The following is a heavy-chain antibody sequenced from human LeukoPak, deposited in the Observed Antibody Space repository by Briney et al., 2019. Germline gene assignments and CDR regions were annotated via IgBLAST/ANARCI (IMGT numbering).Heavy chain of an antibody. V-gene: IGHV3-48*01. Sequence: GGSLRLSCAASGFTFSSYSMIWVRQAPGKGLEWGLYISSSSSTIYYADSVKGRFSISRDNAKNSLYLQMNSLRAEDTAVYYCASRLVPAVEDAFDIWGQGTMVTVSS. CDR1: GFTFSSYS. J-gene: IGHJ3*02. CDR3: ASRLVPAVEDAFDI. D-gene: IGHD2-2*01. CDR2: ISSSSSTI.